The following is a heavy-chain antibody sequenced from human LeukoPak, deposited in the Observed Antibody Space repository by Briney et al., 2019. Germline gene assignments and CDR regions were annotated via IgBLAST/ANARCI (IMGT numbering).Heavy chain of an antibody. CDR1: GYSISSGCY. Sequence: SETLSLTCTVSGYSISSGCYWAWIRQPPGKGLEWIGSIFHTGSTYHHPSLKSRVTISVDTSKNQFSLKLNSVTAADTAVYYCARDHSSSSEDYWGQGPLVTVSS. J-gene: IGHJ4*02. CDR2: IFHTGST. V-gene: IGHV4-38-2*02. D-gene: IGHD6-13*01. CDR3: ARDHSSSSEDY.